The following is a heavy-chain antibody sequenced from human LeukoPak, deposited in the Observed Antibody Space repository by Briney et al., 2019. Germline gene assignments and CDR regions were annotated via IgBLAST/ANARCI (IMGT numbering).Heavy chain of an antibody. Sequence: SETLSLTCAVYGGSFSGYYWSWIRQPPGKGLEWIGEINHSGSTNYNPSLKSRVTISVETSKNQFSLKLSSVTAADTAVYYCARKGYYYDSSGYYLKKTHYFDYWGQGTLVTVSS. D-gene: IGHD3-22*01. V-gene: IGHV4-34*01. CDR3: ARKGYYYDSSGYYLKKTHYFDY. J-gene: IGHJ4*02. CDR1: GGSFSGYY. CDR2: INHSGST.